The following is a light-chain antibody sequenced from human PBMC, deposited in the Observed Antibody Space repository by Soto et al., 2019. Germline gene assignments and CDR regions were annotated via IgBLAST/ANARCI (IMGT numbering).Light chain of an antibody. CDR3: QQNNKWPPVT. Sequence: EVVMTQSPATVSVSPGEVVTLSCRASQTISNDFAWYQQKPGQAPRLLIYGASTRATGVPARFSGGGSGTEFTLTISSLQSEDFAFYYCQQNNKWPPVTFGGGTKVEIK. CDR2: GAS. J-gene: IGKJ4*01. CDR1: QTISND. V-gene: IGKV3-15*01.